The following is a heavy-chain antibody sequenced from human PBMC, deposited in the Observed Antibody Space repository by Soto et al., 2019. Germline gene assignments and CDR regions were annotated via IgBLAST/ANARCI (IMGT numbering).Heavy chain of an antibody. J-gene: IGHJ5*02. V-gene: IGHV4-31*03. CDR2: IYYSGST. CDR1: GGSISSGGYY. Sequence: QVQLQESGPGLVKPSQTLSLTCTVSGGSISSGGYYWSWIRQHPGKGLEWIGYIYYSGSTYYNPSLKSRVTISVDTSKNQFSLKLSSVTAADTAVYYCARAYYDILTGYYARQLNWFDPWGQGTLVTVSS. CDR3: ARAYYDILTGYYARQLNWFDP. D-gene: IGHD3-9*01.